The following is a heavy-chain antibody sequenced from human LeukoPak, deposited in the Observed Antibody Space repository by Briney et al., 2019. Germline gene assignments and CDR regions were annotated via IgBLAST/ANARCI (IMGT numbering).Heavy chain of an antibody. CDR2: INHSGST. Sequence: SETLSLTCAVYGGSFTGYYWSWIRQPPGKGLEWIGEINHSGSTNYNPSLKSRVTISVDTSKNQFSLKLSSVTAADTAVYYCARGSTMSTMIVLVQYFFDYWGQGTLVTVSS. CDR1: GGSFTGYY. J-gene: IGHJ4*02. V-gene: IGHV4-34*01. CDR3: ARGSTMSTMIVLVQYFFDY. D-gene: IGHD3-22*01.